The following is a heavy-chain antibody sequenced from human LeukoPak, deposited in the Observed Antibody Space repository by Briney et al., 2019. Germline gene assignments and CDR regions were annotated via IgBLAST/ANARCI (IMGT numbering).Heavy chain of an antibody. J-gene: IGHJ4*02. CDR3: ARGRGILTGFPDY. CDR2: INRSGST. CDR1: GGSFSGYF. V-gene: IGHV4-34*01. Sequence: SETLSLTCGVYGGSFSGYFWSWIRQPPGKGLEWIGEINRSGSTNYNPSLKSRVTISVDTSKNQFSLKLSSMTAADTAVYYCARGRGILTGFPDYWGQGTLVTVSS. D-gene: IGHD3-9*01.